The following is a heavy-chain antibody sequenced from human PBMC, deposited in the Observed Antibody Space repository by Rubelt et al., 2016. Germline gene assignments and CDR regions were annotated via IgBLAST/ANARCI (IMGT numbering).Heavy chain of an antibody. D-gene: IGHD5-18*01. J-gene: IGHJ4*02. CDR1: GGSFSGYY. CDR2: INHSGCT. CDR3: ARSQTSDTAMEI. V-gene: IGHV4-34*01. Sequence: QVQLQQWGAGLLKPSETLSLTCAVYGGSFSGYYWSWIRQPPGKGLEWIGEINHSGCTNYNPSRKSRVTISGETSKNQFSLKRSSVTAADTAVYYCARSQTSDTAMEIWGQGTLVTVSS.